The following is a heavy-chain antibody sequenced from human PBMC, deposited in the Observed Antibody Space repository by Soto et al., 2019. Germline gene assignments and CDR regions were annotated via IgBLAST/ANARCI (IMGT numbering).Heavy chain of an antibody. D-gene: IGHD6-13*01. Sequence: QVQLVQSGAEVKKPGSSVKVSCKASGGTFSSYAISWVRQAPGQGLEWMGGIIPIFGTANYAQKCQGRVTITADESTSTAYMELSSLRSEDTAVYYCARPRVPNLVPEIYYYYCGIDVWGQGTTVTVSS. CDR1: GGTFSSYA. J-gene: IGHJ6*02. CDR3: ARPRVPNLVPEIYYYYCGIDV. CDR2: IIPIFGTA. V-gene: IGHV1-69*01.